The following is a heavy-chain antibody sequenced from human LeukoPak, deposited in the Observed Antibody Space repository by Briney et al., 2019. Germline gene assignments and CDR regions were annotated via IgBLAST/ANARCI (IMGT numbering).Heavy chain of an antibody. J-gene: IGHJ5*02. Sequence: GASVKVSCKASGYAFISYFIHWVRQAPGQGLEWMVIINPSGGSATYAQKFQGRVTMTSDTSTSTVFMELSSLKSEDTAVYFCTRAARVTVAATFHPWGQGTLVTVSS. CDR2: INPSGGSA. D-gene: IGHD2-15*01. CDR3: TRAARVTVAATFHP. CDR1: GYAFISYF. V-gene: IGHV1-46*01.